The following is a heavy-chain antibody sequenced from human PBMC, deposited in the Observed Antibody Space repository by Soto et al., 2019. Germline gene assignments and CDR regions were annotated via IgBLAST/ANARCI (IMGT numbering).Heavy chain of an antibody. CDR1: GYNFITKA. J-gene: IGHJ4*02. Sequence: ASVKVSCKASGYNFITKAVHWVRQAPGQSLEWMGLVNPDSGNTKYSQKLQGRVTIARDTSANTAYMELSSLRYEDTAMYYCARDPADGHYFDYWGQGALVTVSS. V-gene: IGHV1-3*01. CDR3: ARDPADGHYFDY. CDR2: VNPDSGNT.